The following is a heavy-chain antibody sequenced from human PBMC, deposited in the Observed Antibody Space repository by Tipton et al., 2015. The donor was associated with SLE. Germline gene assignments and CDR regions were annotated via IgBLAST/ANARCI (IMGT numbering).Heavy chain of an antibody. CDR1: GFTFRDSV. D-gene: IGHD3-22*01. CDR2: ISNSGGTT. J-gene: IGHJ5*01. CDR3: ARALHYDSSGYKNWFDS. Sequence: SLRLSCTGSGFTFRDSVMTWVRQAPGRGLEWVSSISNSGGTTYQRDSVRGRFTLSRDNSKNMLYMEMNNLRAGDTAVYYCARALHYDSSGYKNWFDSWGQGTLVTVSS. V-gene: IGHV3-23*01.